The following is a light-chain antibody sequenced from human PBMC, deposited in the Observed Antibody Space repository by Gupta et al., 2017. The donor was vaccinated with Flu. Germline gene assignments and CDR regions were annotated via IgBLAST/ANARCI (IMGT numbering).Light chain of an antibody. J-gene: IGLJ2*01. CDR1: KLVHKH. CDR2: EDT. CDR3: QEWDRGSVV. V-gene: IGLV3-1*01. Sequence: SYDLTQPPSVSVSPGQTVTLSCFGDKLVHKHVSWYQQKPGQSPVLVSYEDTLRPSGIPERFSGSNAGDTVTLNISGAQSVDESYYYCQEWDRGSVVFGGGTKLTVL.